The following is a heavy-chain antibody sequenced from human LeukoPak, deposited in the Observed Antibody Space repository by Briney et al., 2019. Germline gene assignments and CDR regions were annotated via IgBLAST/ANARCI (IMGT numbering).Heavy chain of an antibody. Sequence: SETLSLTCAVYGGSFSGYYWSWIRQPPGKGLEWIGKINHSGSTNYNPSLKSRVTISVDTSKNQFSLKLSSVTAADTAVYYCARTPRGESVDAFDIWGQGTMVTVSS. CDR2: INHSGST. J-gene: IGHJ3*02. CDR1: GGSFSGYY. CDR3: ARTPRGESVDAFDI. V-gene: IGHV4-34*01.